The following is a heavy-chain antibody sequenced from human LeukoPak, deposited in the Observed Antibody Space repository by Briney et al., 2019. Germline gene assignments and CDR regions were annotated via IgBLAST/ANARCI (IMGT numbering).Heavy chain of an antibody. D-gene: IGHD4-11*01. V-gene: IGHV3-23*01. Sequence: GGSLRLSCAASGFTFSSYAMSWVRQAPGKGLEWVSAISGSGGSTDYAESVKGRVTISRDNSKNTLYLQMNSLRAEDTAVYYCAKGGGDYSKGIDYWGQGTLVTVSS. CDR1: GFTFSSYA. J-gene: IGHJ4*02. CDR3: AKGGGDYSKGIDY. CDR2: ISGSGGST.